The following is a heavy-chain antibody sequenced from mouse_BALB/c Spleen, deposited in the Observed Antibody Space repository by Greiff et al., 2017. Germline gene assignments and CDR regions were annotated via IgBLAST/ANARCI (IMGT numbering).Heavy chain of an antibody. CDR1: GFTFSSYA. Sequence: EVQLVESGGGLVKPGGSLKLSCAASGFTFSSYAMSWVRQTPEKRLEWVASISSGGSTYYPDSVKGRFTISRDNARNILYLQMSSLRSEDTAMYYCARGYDGYYEAMDYWGQGTSVTVS. CDR2: ISSGGST. CDR3: ARGYDGYYEAMDY. D-gene: IGHD2-3*01. V-gene: IGHV5-6-5*01. J-gene: IGHJ4*01.